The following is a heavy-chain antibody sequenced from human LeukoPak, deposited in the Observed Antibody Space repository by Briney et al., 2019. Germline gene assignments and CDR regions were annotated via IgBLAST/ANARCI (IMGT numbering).Heavy chain of an antibody. J-gene: IGHJ4*02. D-gene: IGHD5-12*01. CDR3: AREGGGYSGYADY. Sequence: SETLSLTCTVSGGSISSGSYYWSWIRQHPGKGLEWIGYIYYSGSTYYNPSLKSRVTISVDTSKNQFSLKLSSVTAADTAVYYCAREGGGYSGYADYWGQGTLVTVSS. V-gene: IGHV4-31*03. CDR2: IYYSGST. CDR1: GGSISSGSYY.